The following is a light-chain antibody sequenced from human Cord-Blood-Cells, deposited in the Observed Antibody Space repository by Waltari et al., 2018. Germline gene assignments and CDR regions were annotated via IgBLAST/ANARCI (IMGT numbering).Light chain of an antibody. J-gene: IGKJ3*01. CDR1: QSISSY. V-gene: IGKV1-39*01. CDR3: QQSYSTPFT. CDR2: SAS. Sequence: EIQMTQYPSSLSASVGDRVTITCRASQSISSYLNWYQQKQGKAPKLLIDSASRLQSGIPARFIGSGSGTDFTLTISSLQPEDFATYYCQQSYSTPFTFGPGTKVDIK.